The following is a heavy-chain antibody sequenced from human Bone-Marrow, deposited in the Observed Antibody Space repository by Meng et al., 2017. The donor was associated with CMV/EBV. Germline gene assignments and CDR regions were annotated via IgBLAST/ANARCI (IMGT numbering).Heavy chain of an antibody. J-gene: IGHJ4*02. CDR2: IGTAGDP. CDR1: GFTFSSYD. CDR3: ARGNCSGGSCYLDY. Sequence: AASGFTFSSYDRHWVRQATGKGLEWVSAIGTAGDPYYPGSVKGRFTISRENAKNSLYLQMNSLRAGDTAVYYCARGNCSGGSCYLDYWGQGTLVTVSS. V-gene: IGHV3-13*05. D-gene: IGHD2-15*01.